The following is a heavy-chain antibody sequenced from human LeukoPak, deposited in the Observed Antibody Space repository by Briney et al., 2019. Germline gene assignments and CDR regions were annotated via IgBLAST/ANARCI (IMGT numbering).Heavy chain of an antibody. Sequence: PGGSLRLSCAASGFTFSSYAMSWVRQAPGKGLEWVSAISGSGGSTYYADSVKGRFTISRDNSKNTLYLQMNSLRAEDTAVYYCAKDPLYCSSTSCYGDYWGQGTPVTVSS. CDR3: AKDPLYCSSTSCYGDY. CDR1: GFTFSSYA. V-gene: IGHV3-23*01. D-gene: IGHD2-2*01. J-gene: IGHJ4*02. CDR2: ISGSGGST.